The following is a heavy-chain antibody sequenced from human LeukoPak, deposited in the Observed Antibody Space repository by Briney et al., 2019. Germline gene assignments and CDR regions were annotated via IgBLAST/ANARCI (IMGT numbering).Heavy chain of an antibody. V-gene: IGHV4-30-2*01. CDR3: ARERRGWYSWFDP. Sequence: SQTLSLTCAVSGGSISSGGYSWSWIRQPPGKGREWIGYIYQSGSTYYNPSLKSRITISVDRSKNQFPLKLSSVTAADTAVYYCARERRGWYSWFDPWGQGTLVTVSS. CDR2: IYQSGST. CDR1: GGSISSGGYS. D-gene: IGHD6-19*01. J-gene: IGHJ5*02.